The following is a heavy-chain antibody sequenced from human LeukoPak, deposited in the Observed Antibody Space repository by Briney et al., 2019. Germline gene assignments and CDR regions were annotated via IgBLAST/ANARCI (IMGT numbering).Heavy chain of an antibody. CDR2: IYHSGST. D-gene: IGHD6-19*01. CDR3: ARDLSSGWKSREFDP. Sequence: SETLSLTCTVSGGSISSGGYYWSWIRQPPGKGLEWIGYIYHSGSTYYNPSLKSRVTISVDRSKNQFSLKLSSVTAADTAVYYCARDLSSGWKSREFDPWGQGTLVTVSS. J-gene: IGHJ5*02. CDR1: GGSISSGGYY. V-gene: IGHV4-30-2*01.